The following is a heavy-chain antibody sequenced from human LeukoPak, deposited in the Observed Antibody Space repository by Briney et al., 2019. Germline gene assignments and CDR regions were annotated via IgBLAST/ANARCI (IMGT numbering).Heavy chain of an antibody. CDR3: ARQGDTAMVRIDY. CDR2: INHSGST. CDR1: GGSFSGYY. Sequence: SETLSLTCAVYGGSFSGYYWSWIRQPPGKGLEWIGEINHSGSTNYNPSLKSRVTISVDTSKNQFSLKLSSVTAADTAVYYCARQGDTAMVRIDYWGQGTLVTASS. V-gene: IGHV4-34*01. J-gene: IGHJ4*02. D-gene: IGHD5-18*01.